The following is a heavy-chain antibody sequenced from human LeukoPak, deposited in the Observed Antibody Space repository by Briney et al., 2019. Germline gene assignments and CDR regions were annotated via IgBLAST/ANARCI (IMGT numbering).Heavy chain of an antibody. D-gene: IGHD2-2*01. CDR1: GYTFTSYG. CDR3: ARVRGYCSSTSCYGENWFGP. J-gene: IGHJ5*02. CDR2: ISAYNGNT. V-gene: IGHV1-18*04. Sequence: ASVKVSCKASGYTFTSYGISWVRQAPGQGLEWMGWISAYNGNTNYAQKLQGRVTMTTDTSTSTAYMELRSLRSDDTAVYYCARVRGYCSSTSCYGENWFGPWGQGTPVTVSS.